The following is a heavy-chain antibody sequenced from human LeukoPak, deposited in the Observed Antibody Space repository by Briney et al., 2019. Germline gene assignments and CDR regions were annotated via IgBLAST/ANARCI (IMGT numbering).Heavy chain of an antibody. Sequence: SVKVSCKASGGTFSSYAISWVRQAPGQGLEWMGGIIPIFGTANYAQKFQGRVTITADESTSTAYMELSSLRSEDTAVYYCARMGDYYDSSGYFGYWGQGTLVTVSS. CDR1: GGTFSSYA. CDR2: IIPIFGTA. CDR3: ARMGDYYDSSGYFGY. V-gene: IGHV1-69*13. D-gene: IGHD3-22*01. J-gene: IGHJ4*02.